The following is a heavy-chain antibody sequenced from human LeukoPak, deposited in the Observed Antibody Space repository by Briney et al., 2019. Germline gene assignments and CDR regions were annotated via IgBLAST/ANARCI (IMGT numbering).Heavy chain of an antibody. D-gene: IGHD5-18*01. CDR3: AKDREGYSFTFDY. CDR2: ISYDGSNK. CDR1: GFTFSSYG. V-gene: IGHV3-30*18. Sequence: GGSLRLSCAASGFTFSSYGMHWVRQAPGKGLEWVAVISYDGSNKYYADSVKGRFTISRDNSKNTLYLQMNSLRAEDTAVYYCAKDREGYSFTFDYWGQGTLVTVSS. J-gene: IGHJ4*02.